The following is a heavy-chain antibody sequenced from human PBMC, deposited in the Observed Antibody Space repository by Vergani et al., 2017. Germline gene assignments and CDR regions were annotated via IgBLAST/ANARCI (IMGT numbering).Heavy chain of an antibody. J-gene: IGHJ6*02. D-gene: IGHD3-10*01. CDR3: ARLVSYDSPLLWFGEATRYYYYGMDV. CDR1: GGSISSSSYY. Sequence: QLQLQESGPGLVKPSETLSLTCTVSGGSISSSSYYWGWIRQPPGKGLEWIGSIYYSGTTYYNPSLQSRVTISVDTSKNQFSLELSSVTAADTAVYYCARLVSYDSPLLWFGEATRYYYYGMDVWGQGTTVTGSS. CDR2: IYYSGTT. V-gene: IGHV4-39*01.